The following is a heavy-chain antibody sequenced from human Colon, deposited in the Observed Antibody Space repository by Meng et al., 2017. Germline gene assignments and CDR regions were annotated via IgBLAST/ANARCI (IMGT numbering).Heavy chain of an antibody. V-gene: IGHV4-61*08. CDR3: AGGPWEFDY. CDR2: IYYTGTT. CDR1: GGSVTITGYY. D-gene: IGHD1-26*01. J-gene: IGHJ4*02. Sequence: QVQLQESGPGLVRPSETLSLPCTVSGGSVTITGYYWSWIRQSPGKGLEWIGYIYYTGTTNYNPSLKSRVTISVDTSKNQFSLKLSSVTAADTAVYYCAGGPWEFDYWGQGTLVTVSS.